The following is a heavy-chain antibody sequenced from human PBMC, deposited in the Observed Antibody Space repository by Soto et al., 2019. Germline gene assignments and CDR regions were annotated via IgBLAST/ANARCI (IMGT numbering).Heavy chain of an antibody. CDR1: GGSISSDGYY. Sequence: QVQLQESGPGLVKPSQTLSLTCTVSGGSISSDGYYWSWIRQFPGKGLEWIGYIYNTGATYYNPSLKSRLTISFGTSKNQFSLKLTSVTAADTAVYYCARVPFGVGEWFDPLGQGTLVTVSS. CDR3: ARVPFGVGEWFDP. V-gene: IGHV4-31*03. CDR2: IYNTGAT. D-gene: IGHD3-10*01. J-gene: IGHJ5*02.